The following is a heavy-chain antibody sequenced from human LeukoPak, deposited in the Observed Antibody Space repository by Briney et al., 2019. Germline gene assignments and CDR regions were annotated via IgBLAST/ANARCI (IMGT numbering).Heavy chain of an antibody. CDR2: IYYSGST. V-gene: IGHV4-59*01. Sequence: PSETLSLTCTVSGGSISSYYWSWIRQPPGKGLEWIGYIYYSGSTNYNPSLKSRVTISVDTSKNQFSLKLSSVTAADTAVYYCARLRLGIAVATFDYWGQGTLVTVSS. CDR1: GGSISSYY. D-gene: IGHD6-19*01. J-gene: IGHJ4*02. CDR3: ARLRLGIAVATFDY.